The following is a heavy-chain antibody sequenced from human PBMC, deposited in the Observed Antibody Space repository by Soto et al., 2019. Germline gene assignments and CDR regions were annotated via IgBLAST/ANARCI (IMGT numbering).Heavy chain of an antibody. D-gene: IGHD3-10*01. V-gene: IGHV3-72*01. J-gene: IGHJ4*02. CDR2: SRDKGHSFTT. CDR1: GFTLSDHY. Sequence: GGSLRLSCAVSGFTLSDHYMDWVRQAPGKGLEWVGRSRDKGHSFTTDYAASVKGRFSVSRDDSKNSIYLQMNSLSSEDTAVYYCVSPARAGSDFDNWGQGTLVTVSS. CDR3: VSPARAGSDFDN.